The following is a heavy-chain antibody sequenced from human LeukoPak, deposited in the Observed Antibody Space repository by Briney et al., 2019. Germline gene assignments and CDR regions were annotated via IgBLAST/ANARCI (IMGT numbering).Heavy chain of an antibody. D-gene: IGHD2-2*01. CDR3: ARSGTRVSPFDP. Sequence: SETLSLTCTVSGGSISSYYWSWIRQPPGKGLEWIGYIYYSGSTNYNPSLKSRVTISVDTSKNQFSLKLSSVTAADTAVYYCARSGTRVSPFDPWGQGTLVTVSS. J-gene: IGHJ5*02. CDR1: GGSISSYY. V-gene: IGHV4-59*01. CDR2: IYYSGST.